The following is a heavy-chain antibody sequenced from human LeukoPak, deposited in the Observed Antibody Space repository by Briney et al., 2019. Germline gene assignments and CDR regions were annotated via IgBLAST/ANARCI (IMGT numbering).Heavy chain of an antibody. CDR2: IYYSGNT. D-gene: IGHD1-26*01. CDR3: ARQRGGSYYGDTYYFDY. CDR1: GGSISSYY. V-gene: IGHV4-59*08. J-gene: IGHJ4*02. Sequence: SETLSLTCTVSGGSISSYYWSWIRQPQGKGLEWIGYIYYSGNTKYNPSLESRVTISLDTPKNQFSLKLSSVTAADTAMYYCARQRGGSYYGDTYYFDYWGQGTLVTVSS.